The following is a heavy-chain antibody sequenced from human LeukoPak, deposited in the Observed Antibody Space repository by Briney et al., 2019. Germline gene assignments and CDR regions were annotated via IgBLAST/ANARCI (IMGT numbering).Heavy chain of an antibody. J-gene: IGHJ4*02. CDR1: GGSISSSNYY. CDR3: ARHNPGYYGHFDY. CDR2: IYYTGST. V-gene: IGHV4-39*01. D-gene: IGHD3-9*01. Sequence: SETLSLTCTVSGGSISSSNYYWGWIRQPPGKGLEWIGSIYYTGSTYYNPSLKSRVTISVDTSKDHFSLKLSSVTAADTAVCYCARHNPGYYGHFDYWGQGSLVTVSS.